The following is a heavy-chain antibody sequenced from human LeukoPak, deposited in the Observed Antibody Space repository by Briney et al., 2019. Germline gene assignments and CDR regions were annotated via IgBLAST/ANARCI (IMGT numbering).Heavy chain of an antibody. CDR1: GGSISSYS. V-gene: IGHV4-59*08. CDR3: ARLMDWYFDL. Sequence: SETLSLTCTVSGGSISSYSWNWIRQPPGKGLEWIGSIYQSGSAYYHPSLKSRVTISVDTSKNQFSLKLSSVTAADTAFYYCARLMDWYFDLWGRGTLVTVSS. J-gene: IGHJ2*01. D-gene: IGHD5-24*01. CDR2: IYQSGSA.